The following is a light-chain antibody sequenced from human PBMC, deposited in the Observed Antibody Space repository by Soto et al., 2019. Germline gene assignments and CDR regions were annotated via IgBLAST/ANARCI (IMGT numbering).Light chain of an antibody. CDR1: SCDVGGYNY. J-gene: IGLJ1*01. V-gene: IGLV2-14*01. CDR3: SSYTASNTPSV. Sequence: QSALTQPASVSGSPGQSITISCTGTSCDVGGYNYVSWYQQYPGKAPKLMIYEVNNRPSGISNRFSGSKSGNTASLTISGLQAEDEADYYCSSYTASNTPSVFGTGTKVTVL. CDR2: EVN.